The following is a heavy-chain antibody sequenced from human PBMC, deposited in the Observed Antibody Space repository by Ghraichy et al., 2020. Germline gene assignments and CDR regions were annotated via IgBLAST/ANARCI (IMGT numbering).Heavy chain of an antibody. CDR2: IGSRNSYI. V-gene: IGHV3-21*01. Sequence: GSLRLSCAASGFTFSDHTVNWVRQAPGKGLEWVSAIGSRNSYIFYADSVQGRFTISRDDTRNSLYLQMNGLRAEDTAMYYCARGVNHAFDIWGQGTMVTVSS. J-gene: IGHJ3*02. CDR1: GFTFSDHT. CDR3: ARGVNHAFDI.